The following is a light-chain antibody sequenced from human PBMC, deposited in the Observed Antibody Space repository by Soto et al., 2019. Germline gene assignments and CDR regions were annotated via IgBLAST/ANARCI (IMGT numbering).Light chain of an antibody. CDR2: GSS. J-gene: IGKJ2*01. Sequence: EVVLTQSPGTLSLSPGERATLSCRASQSVSNNYFAWYQQKPGQAPRLLIFGSSDRATGIPDRFSGSGSGTGFSLTISRLEPEDFAVYYCQHYGSSPPYTFGQGTKLEIK. CDR3: QHYGSSPPYT. V-gene: IGKV3-20*01. CDR1: QSVSNNY.